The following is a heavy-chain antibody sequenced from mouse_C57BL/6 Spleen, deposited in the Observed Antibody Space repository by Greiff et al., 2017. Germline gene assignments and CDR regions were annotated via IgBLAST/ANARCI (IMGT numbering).Heavy chain of an antibody. CDR3: ARFYYYGSSHYYAMDY. CDR2: INPNNGGT. D-gene: IGHD1-1*01. J-gene: IGHJ4*01. CDR1: GYTFTDYN. Sequence: SGPELVKPGASVKMSCKASGYTFTDYNMHWVKQSHGKSLEWIGYINPNNGGTSYNQEFKGKATLTVNKSSSTAYMELRSLTSEDSAVYYCARFYYYGSSHYYAMDYWGQGTSVTVSS. V-gene: IGHV1-22*01.